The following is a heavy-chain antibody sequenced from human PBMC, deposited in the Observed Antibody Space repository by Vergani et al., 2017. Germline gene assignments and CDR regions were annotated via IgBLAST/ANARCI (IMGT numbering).Heavy chain of an antibody. CDR1: GFTFSHYS. V-gene: IGHV3-21*04. J-gene: IGHJ3*02. D-gene: IGHD6-19*01. CDR3: AKVGRSEVAGTFGAFDI. Sequence: EVEVVESGGGLVQPGGSLRLSCAASGFTFSHYSMNWVRQAPGKGLEWVSSISGNNDDVYYADSVKGRFTISRDNAKNSLYLDMSGLRAEDTAVYYCAKVGRSEVAGTFGAFDIWGQGTMVTVSS. CDR2: ISGNNDDV.